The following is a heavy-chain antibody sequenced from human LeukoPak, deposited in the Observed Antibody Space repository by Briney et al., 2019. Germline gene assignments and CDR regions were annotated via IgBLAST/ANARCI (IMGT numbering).Heavy chain of an antibody. V-gene: IGHV3-30*02. CDR2: IRYDGNDK. D-gene: IGHD6-13*01. J-gene: IGHJ4*02. CDR3: AKRGGPSSRSTHNFDY. Sequence: GGSLRLSCGASGLTFSDYGMHWIRQAPGKGLEWVSFIRYDGNDKYYADSVKGRFTISRDNSKNTLLLQMNSLRPEDTAVYYCAKRGGPSSRSTHNFDYWGQGTLVIVSS. CDR1: GLTFSDYG.